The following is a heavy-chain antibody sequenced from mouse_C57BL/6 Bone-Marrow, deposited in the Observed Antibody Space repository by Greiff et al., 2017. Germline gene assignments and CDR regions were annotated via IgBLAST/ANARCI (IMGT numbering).Heavy chain of an antibody. Sequence: EVQLVESGPGLVKPSQSLSLTCSVTGFSITSCYYWNWIRQFPGNKLEWVGYISYDGRNNYNPSLTNRIPITRDKSKSQLFLKLNARTTEDTATYYWARGGTTGVATDYWGQGTTLTVSS. CDR1: GFSITSCYY. CDR3: ARGGTTGVATDY. D-gene: IGHD1-1*01. V-gene: IGHV3-6*01. CDR2: ISYDGRN. J-gene: IGHJ2*01.